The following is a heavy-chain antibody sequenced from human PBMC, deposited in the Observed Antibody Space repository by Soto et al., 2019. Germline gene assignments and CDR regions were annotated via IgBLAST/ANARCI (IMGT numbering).Heavy chain of an antibody. CDR1: GGTFSSYA. CDR2: IIPIFGTA. J-gene: IGHJ4*02. V-gene: IGHV1-69*12. CDR3: ARDSPGRIAAAGYYFDY. D-gene: IGHD6-13*01. Sequence: QVQLVQSGAEVKKPGSSVKVSCKASGGTFSSYAISWVRQAPGQGLEWMGGIIPIFGTANYAQKFQGRVTITADESLSXXYMELSSLRSEDTAVYYCARDSPGRIAAAGYYFDYWGQGTLVTVSS.